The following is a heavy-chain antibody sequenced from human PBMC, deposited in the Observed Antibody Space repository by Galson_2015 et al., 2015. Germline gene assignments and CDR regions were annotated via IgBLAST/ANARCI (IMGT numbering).Heavy chain of an antibody. CDR1: GGTFSSYA. Sequence: SVKVSCKASGGTFSSYAISWVRQAPGQGLEWMGGIIPIFGTANYAQKFQGRVTITADESTSTAYMELSSLRSEDTAVYYCAREGAGYCSSTSCQREDAFGIWGQGTMVTVSS. J-gene: IGHJ3*02. V-gene: IGHV1-69*13. CDR3: AREGAGYCSSTSCQREDAFGI. D-gene: IGHD2-2*01. CDR2: IIPIFGTA.